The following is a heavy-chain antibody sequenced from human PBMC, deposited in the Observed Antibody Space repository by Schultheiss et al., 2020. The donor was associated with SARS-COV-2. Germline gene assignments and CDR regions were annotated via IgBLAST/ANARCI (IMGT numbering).Heavy chain of an antibody. Sequence: GGSLGLSCKGSGYSFTSYWISWVRQMPGKGLEWMGRIDPSDSYTNYSPSFQGHVTISADKSISTAYLQWSSLKASDIAMYYCARHGADYYDSSAIISRDYFDYWGQGTLVTVSS. CDR3: ARHGADYYDSSAIISRDYFDY. J-gene: IGHJ4*02. V-gene: IGHV5-10-1*01. D-gene: IGHD3-22*01. CDR2: IDPSDSYT. CDR1: GYSFTSYW.